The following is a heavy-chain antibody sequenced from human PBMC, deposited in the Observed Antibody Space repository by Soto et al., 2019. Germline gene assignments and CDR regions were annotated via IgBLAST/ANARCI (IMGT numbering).Heavy chain of an antibody. Sequence: EEQLVESGGGLVERGGSLRLSCAASLLNFNIAWLSWVRQAPGKGLEWVGRIKNNADGGTADSAAPVKDRFIVSRDDSKSTLYLQMISLKIEDTAIYYCTTMNDRDAFEIWGQGAMVTVSS. V-gene: IGHV3-15*01. J-gene: IGHJ3*02. D-gene: IGHD1-1*01. CDR1: LLNFNIAW. CDR2: IKNNADGGTA. CDR3: TTMNDRDAFEI.